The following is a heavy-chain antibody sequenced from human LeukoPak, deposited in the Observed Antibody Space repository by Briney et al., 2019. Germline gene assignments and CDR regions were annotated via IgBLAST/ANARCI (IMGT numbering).Heavy chain of an antibody. CDR2: IWYDGSNK. J-gene: IGHJ4*02. D-gene: IGHD1-26*01. CDR3: ARDIDAVGGTIFEY. CDR1: GFIFSSYG. Sequence: GGSLRLSCAASGFIFSSYGMHWVRQAPGKGVEWVAVIWYDGSNKYYADSVKGRFTISRDNSKNTLYLQMNSLRAEDTAVYYCARDIDAVGGTIFEYWGQGTLVSVSS. V-gene: IGHV3-33*01.